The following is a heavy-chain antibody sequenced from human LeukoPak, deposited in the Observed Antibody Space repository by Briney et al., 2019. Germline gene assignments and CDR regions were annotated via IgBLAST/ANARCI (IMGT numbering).Heavy chain of an antibody. J-gene: IGHJ4*02. D-gene: IGHD3-9*01. V-gene: IGHV3-30-3*01. CDR1: GFTFSSYA. CDR3: ARQDGDGLYYFDY. Sequence: PGGSLRLSCAASGFTFSSYAMHWVRQAPGKGLEWVAVISYDGSNKYYADSVKGRFTISRDNSKNTLYLQMNSLKASDTAMYYCARQDGDGLYYFDYWGQGALVTVSS. CDR2: ISYDGSNK.